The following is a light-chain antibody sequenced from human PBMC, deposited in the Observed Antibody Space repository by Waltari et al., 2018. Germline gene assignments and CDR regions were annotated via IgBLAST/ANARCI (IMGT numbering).Light chain of an antibody. CDR3: QQNSNLLT. J-gene: IGKJ4*01. Sequence: EIVLTQSPATLSLSPGERATLSCRASQSVTSSLGRYQQKPGQAPRLLIYDASNRATGIPARFSGSGSGTDFTLTISSLEPEDFAVYYCQQNSNLLTFGGGTKVEIK. CDR1: QSVTSS. V-gene: IGKV3-11*01. CDR2: DAS.